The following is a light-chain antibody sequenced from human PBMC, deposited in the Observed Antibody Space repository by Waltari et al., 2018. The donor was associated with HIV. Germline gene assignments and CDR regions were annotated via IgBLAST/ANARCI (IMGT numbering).Light chain of an antibody. Sequence: QSALTQPASVSGSPGQSITVSCTGTSSDVGGYNFVSWYQQHPGKAPELILFDVFQRRACVSGRLSGARSGNPASLTGSGLQAEDEADYYGCSYAGSRTWVFGGGTALTVL. CDR1: SSDVGGYNF. CDR2: DVF. J-gene: IGLJ3*02. CDR3: CSYAGSRTWV. V-gene: IGLV2-23*02.